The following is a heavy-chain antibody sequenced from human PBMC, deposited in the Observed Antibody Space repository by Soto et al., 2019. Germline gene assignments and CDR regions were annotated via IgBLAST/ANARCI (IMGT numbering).Heavy chain of an antibody. CDR2: IYPGDSDT. CDR3: ARGRAPPVLRFLEWSDAFDI. CDR1: GYSFTSYW. Sequence: GESLKISCKGSGYSFTSYWIGWVRQMPGKGLEWMGIIYPGDSDTRYSPSFQGQVTISADKSISTAYLQWSSLKASDIAMYYCARGRAPPVLRFLEWSDAFDIWGQGTMVTVSS. V-gene: IGHV5-51*01. D-gene: IGHD3-3*01. J-gene: IGHJ3*02.